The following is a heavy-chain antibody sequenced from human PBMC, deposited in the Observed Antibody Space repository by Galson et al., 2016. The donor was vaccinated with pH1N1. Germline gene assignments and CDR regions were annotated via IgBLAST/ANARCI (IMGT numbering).Heavy chain of an antibody. V-gene: IGHV3-30-3*01. CDR1: GFTFSNYA. CDR2: ISYDGSNK. Sequence: SLRLSCAASGFTFSNYAMHWVRQAPGKGLEWVALISYDGSNKYYADSVKGRFTISRDNSKNTLYLQLTSQRAEDTAVYYCATGILTGPDYWGQGTLVTVSS. D-gene: IGHD3-9*01. J-gene: IGHJ4*02. CDR3: ATGILTGPDY.